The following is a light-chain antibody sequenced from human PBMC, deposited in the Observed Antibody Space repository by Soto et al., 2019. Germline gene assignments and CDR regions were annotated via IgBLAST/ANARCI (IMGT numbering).Light chain of an antibody. CDR2: GAS. Sequence: EIVLTQSPGTRSLSPGERATLSCRASQSVSSSYLAWYQQKPGQAPRLLIYGASSRATGIPDRFSGSGSGTDFTLTISRLAPEDFAVYYCQQYGSSGTFGQGTRLEIK. J-gene: IGKJ5*01. V-gene: IGKV3-20*01. CDR1: QSVSSSY. CDR3: QQYGSSGT.